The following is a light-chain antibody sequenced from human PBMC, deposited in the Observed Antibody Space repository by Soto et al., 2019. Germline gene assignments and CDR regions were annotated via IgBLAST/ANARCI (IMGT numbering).Light chain of an antibody. CDR3: SLYRSSSIVV. CDR2: EVS. V-gene: IGLV2-18*01. J-gene: IGLJ2*01. Sequence: QSVLTQPPSVSGSPGQSVTISCTGTSSDVGSYNRVSWYQQPPGTAPKLMIYEVSNRPSGVPDRFSGSKSGYTASLTISGLQAEDEADYYCSLYRSSSIVVFGGGTKVTVL. CDR1: SSDVGSYNR.